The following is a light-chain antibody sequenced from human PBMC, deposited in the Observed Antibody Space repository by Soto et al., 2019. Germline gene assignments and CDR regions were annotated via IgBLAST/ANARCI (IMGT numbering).Light chain of an antibody. J-gene: IGLJ2*01. CDR3: AAWDDTLNGVV. Sequence: QSVLTQPPSASGTPGQRVTISCSGSSSNIGSNAINWYHQLPGAAPKLLIYHGNQRPSGVPDRFSGSKSGTSASLAIGGLQSEDEADYFCAAWDDTLNGVVFGGGTQVTVL. CDR1: SSNIGSNA. CDR2: HGN. V-gene: IGLV1-44*01.